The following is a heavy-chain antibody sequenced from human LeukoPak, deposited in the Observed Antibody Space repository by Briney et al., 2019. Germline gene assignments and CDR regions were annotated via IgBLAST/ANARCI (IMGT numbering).Heavy chain of an antibody. CDR1: GFIFDDYG. V-gene: IGHV3-7*01. CDR3: ARDLWDPYYGSGSYFGY. CDR2: IKQDGSEK. D-gene: IGHD3-10*01. J-gene: IGHJ4*02. Sequence: PGGSLRLSCAASGFIFDDYGMSWVRQAPGKGLEWVANIKQDGSEKYYVDSVKGRFTISRDNAKNSLYLQMNSLRAEDTAVYYCARDLWDPYYGSGSYFGYWGQGTLVTVSS.